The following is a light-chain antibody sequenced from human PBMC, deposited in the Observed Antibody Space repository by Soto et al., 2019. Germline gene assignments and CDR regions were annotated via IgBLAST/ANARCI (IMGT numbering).Light chain of an antibody. CDR2: GAS. CDR3: QQSGSSRFT. Sequence: EIVWTQSPGTLSLSPGERATLSCRASQSVSSNYLAWYQQKPGQAPRILIYGASSRATGIPDRFSGSGSGTDFNLTISRLEPEDLAVYYCQQSGSSRFTFGPGTKVDIK. J-gene: IGKJ3*01. V-gene: IGKV3-20*01. CDR1: QSVSSNY.